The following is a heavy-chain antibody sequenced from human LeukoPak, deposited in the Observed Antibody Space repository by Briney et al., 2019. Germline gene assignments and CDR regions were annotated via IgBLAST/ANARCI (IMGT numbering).Heavy chain of an antibody. J-gene: IGHJ6*02. V-gene: IGHV1-69*13. CDR3: ARPDVVGATSVSIPYGMDV. Sequence: ASVKVSCKASGGTFSSYAISWVRQAPGQGLEWMGGIIPIFGTANYAQKFQGRVTITADESTSTAYMELSSLRSEDTAVYYCARPDVVGATSVSIPYGMDVWGQGTTVTVSS. CDR2: IIPIFGTA. CDR1: GGTFSSYA. D-gene: IGHD1-26*01.